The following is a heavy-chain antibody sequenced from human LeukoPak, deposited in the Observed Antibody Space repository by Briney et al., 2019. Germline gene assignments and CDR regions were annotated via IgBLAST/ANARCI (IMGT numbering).Heavy chain of an antibody. J-gene: IGHJ4*02. D-gene: IGHD6-25*01. CDR2: ISYDGSNK. V-gene: IGHV3-30-3*01. CDR3: AREEGSGYFDY. CDR1: GFTFSTYA. Sequence: GGSLRLSCAASGFTFSTYAMHWVRQAPGKGLEWVAVISYDGSNKYYADSVKGRFTISRDNSKNTLYLQMNSLRAEDTAVYYCAREEGSGYFDYWGQGTLVTVSS.